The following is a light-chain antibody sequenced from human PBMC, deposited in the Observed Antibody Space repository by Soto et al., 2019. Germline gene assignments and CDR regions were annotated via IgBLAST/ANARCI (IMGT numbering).Light chain of an antibody. J-gene: IGLJ2*01. V-gene: IGLV2-14*01. CDR2: DVS. CDR1: NSDVGAYNY. CDR3: SSYTSGTSVV. Sequence: QSALTQPASVSGSPGQSITISCTGTNSDVGAYNYVSWYQQYPGKAPKLIIYDVSNRPSGVSDRLSGSKSGNTASLTIAGLQAEDEADYYCSSYTSGTSVVFGGGTKVTVL.